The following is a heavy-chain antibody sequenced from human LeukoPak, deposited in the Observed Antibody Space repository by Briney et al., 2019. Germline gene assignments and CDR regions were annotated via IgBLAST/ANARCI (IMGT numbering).Heavy chain of an antibody. V-gene: IGHV3-53*01. D-gene: IGHD4-17*01. CDR3: AREAVTRNYFDY. Sequence: PGGSLRLSCAASGFTVSSNYMNWVRQAPGKGLEWVSVICSGGSTYYADSVKGRFTISRDNSKNTLYLQMNSLRAEDTAVYYCAREAVTRNYFDYWGQGTLSPSPQ. CDR1: GFTVSSNY. CDR2: ICSGGST. J-gene: IGHJ4*02.